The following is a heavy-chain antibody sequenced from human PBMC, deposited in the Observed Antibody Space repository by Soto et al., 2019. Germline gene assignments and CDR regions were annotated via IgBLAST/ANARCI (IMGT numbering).Heavy chain of an antibody. D-gene: IGHD3-3*01. J-gene: IGHJ5*02. Sequence: PSETLSLTCTVSGDSISSGGYYWSWIRQHPGRGLEWIGYIYYSGSTYYNPSLKSRVTISVDTSKNQFSLKLSSVTAADTAVYYCARAAIFGVATTDNWFDPWGQGTLVTVSS. CDR3: ARAAIFGVATTDNWFDP. CDR1: GDSISSGGYY. CDR2: IYYSGST. V-gene: IGHV4-61*08.